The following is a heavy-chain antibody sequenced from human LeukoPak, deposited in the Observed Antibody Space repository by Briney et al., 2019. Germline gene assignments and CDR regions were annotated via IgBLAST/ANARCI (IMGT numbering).Heavy chain of an antibody. CDR3: ARHLGYQLRRGYYYVMDV. V-gene: IGHV4-59*08. J-gene: IGHJ6*02. Sequence: SETLSLTCTVSGGSISSYYWSWIRQPPGKGLDWIGYVYYSGSTDYNPSLKSRVTISVDTSKNQFSLKLSSVTAADTAVYYCARHLGYQLRRGYYYVMDVWGPGTTVTVSS. CDR1: GGSISSYY. D-gene: IGHD2-2*01. CDR2: VYYSGST.